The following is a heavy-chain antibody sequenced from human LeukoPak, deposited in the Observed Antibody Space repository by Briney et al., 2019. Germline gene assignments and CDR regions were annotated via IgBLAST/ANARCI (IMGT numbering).Heavy chain of an antibody. J-gene: IGHJ4*02. V-gene: IGHV3-11*01. CDR3: AKVAITSAWSYFDS. CDR1: GFTFSDYY. Sequence: GGSLRLSCAASGFTFSDYYMNWIRQAPGKGLEWVSYISSGGSVTYYADFVQGRFIVSRDDAKNLVYLQMNDLRADDTAVYYCAKVAITSAWSYFDSWGQGTLVTVSS. D-gene: IGHD6-19*01. CDR2: ISSGGSVT.